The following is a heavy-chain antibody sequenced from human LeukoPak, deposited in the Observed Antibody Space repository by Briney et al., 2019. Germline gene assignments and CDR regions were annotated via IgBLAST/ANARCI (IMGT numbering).Heavy chain of an antibody. Sequence: SETLSLTCTVSGGSISSSSYYWGWIRQPPGKGLEWIGNIYYSGDTYYNPALKSRVTISVDTSKNQFSLKLRSVTAADTAVYYCARQWGSGWYGEKYYYYGMDVSGQGTTVTVSS. D-gene: IGHD6-19*01. J-gene: IGHJ6*02. CDR3: ARQWGSGWYGEKYYYYGMDV. CDR2: IYYSGDT. V-gene: IGHV4-39*01. CDR1: GGSISSSSYY.